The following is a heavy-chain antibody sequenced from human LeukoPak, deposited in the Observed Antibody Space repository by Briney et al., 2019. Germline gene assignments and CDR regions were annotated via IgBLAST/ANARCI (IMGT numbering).Heavy chain of an antibody. CDR1: GYTFTGYY. CDR2: INPNSGGT. V-gene: IGHV1-2*02. D-gene: IGHD2-15*01. J-gene: IGHJ4*02. Sequence: ASVKVSCKASGYTFTGYYMHWVRQAPGQGLEWMGWINPNSGGTNYAQKFQGRVTMTRDTSISTVYMELSRLRSDDTAVYYCARDFGSVVFTGRRRYCSGGSCHPDYWGQGTLVTVSS. CDR3: ARDFGSVVFTGRRRYCSGGSCHPDY.